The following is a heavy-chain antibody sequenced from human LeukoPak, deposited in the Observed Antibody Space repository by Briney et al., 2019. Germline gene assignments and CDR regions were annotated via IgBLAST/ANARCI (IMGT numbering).Heavy chain of an antibody. Sequence: GGSLRLSCAASGFSFSDYEMNWVRQAPGKGIEWVSYIDIGGTPIYYADSVKGRLTISRDDAKNSVFLQTNSLRAEDTAVYYCARESRDYDSTTNDAFDIWGQGTMVTVSS. D-gene: IGHD3-22*01. CDR2: IDIGGTPI. CDR3: ARESRDYDSTTNDAFDI. V-gene: IGHV3-48*03. J-gene: IGHJ3*02. CDR1: GFSFSDYE.